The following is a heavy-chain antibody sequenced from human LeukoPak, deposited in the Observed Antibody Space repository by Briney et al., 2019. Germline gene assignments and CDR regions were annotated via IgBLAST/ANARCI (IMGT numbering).Heavy chain of an antibody. Sequence: ASVKVSCKASGYTFTGYYMHWVRQATGQGLEWMGWMNPNSGNTGYAQKFQGRVTMTRNTSISTAYMELSSLRSEDTAVYYCAREGSSGYYVDYWGQGTLVTVSS. V-gene: IGHV1-8*02. J-gene: IGHJ4*02. CDR3: AREGSSGYYVDY. CDR1: GYTFTGYY. CDR2: MNPNSGNT. D-gene: IGHD3-22*01.